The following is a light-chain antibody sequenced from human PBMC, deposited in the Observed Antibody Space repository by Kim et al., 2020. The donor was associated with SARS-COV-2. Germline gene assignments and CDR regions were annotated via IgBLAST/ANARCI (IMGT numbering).Light chain of an antibody. CDR3: QQANSCPRT. Sequence: GDRVSITCRASEEIDNWLAWYQQRPGKAPRLLMFAATSLQSGGPARFSGSASGTNFTLTITSLQPEDFATYYCQQANSCPRTFGQGTKVDIK. CDR2: AAT. J-gene: IGKJ1*01. V-gene: IGKV1-12*01. CDR1: EEIDNW.